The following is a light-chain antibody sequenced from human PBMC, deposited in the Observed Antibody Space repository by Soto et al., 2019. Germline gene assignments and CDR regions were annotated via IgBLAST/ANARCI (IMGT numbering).Light chain of an antibody. V-gene: IGKV1-5*03. CDR3: QQTYSSPLT. CDR1: QTISSW. J-gene: IGKJ4*01. CDR2: KAS. Sequence: DIQMTQSPSTLSGSVGDRVTITCRASQTISSWLAWYQQKPGKAPKLLIYKASTLKSGVPSRFSGSGSGTDFTLTISSLQPEDFAAYYCQQTYSSPLTFGGGTKVDIK.